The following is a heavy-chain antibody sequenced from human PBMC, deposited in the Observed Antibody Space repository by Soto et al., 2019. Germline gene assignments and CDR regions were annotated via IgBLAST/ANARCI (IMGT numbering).Heavy chain of an antibody. J-gene: IGHJ5*02. CDR3: ARDVSPHINPSWLDP. CDR1: GFSVRNSA. Sequence: QVQLVESVGGVVQPGRSLRLSCVASGFSVRNSAMHWVRQAPGKGLEWVAMISFDGYNKYHAESVRGRFTISRDNPKSTLYLQMNSLRAEDTAVYFCARDVSPHINPSWLDPWGQGTLVTVSS. V-gene: IGHV3-30-3*01. CDR2: ISFDGYNK.